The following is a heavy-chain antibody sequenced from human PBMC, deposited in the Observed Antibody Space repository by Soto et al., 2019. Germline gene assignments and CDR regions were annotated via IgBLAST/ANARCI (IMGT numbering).Heavy chain of an antibody. J-gene: IGHJ6*02. V-gene: IGHV1-69*12. CDR3: AKGGGSSWAMDV. Sequence: VQLVQSGAEVKKPGSSVKVSCKASGGTFSSYVISWVRQAPGQGLEWMGGIIPITGPAHYAQKFQGRVTITADESTSTASMELNSLRSEDTAVFYCAKGGGSSWAMDVWGQGTTVTVSS. CDR2: IIPITGPA. D-gene: IGHD2-15*01. CDR1: GGTFSSYV.